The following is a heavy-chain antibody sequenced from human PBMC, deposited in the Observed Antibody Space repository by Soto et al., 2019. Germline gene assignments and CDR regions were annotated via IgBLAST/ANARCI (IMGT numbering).Heavy chain of an antibody. CDR3: ARDDDSSGYPRYYFDY. CDR2: IWYDGSNK. J-gene: IGHJ4*02. D-gene: IGHD3-22*01. V-gene: IGHV3-33*01. CDR1: GFTFSSYG. Sequence: QVQLVESGGGVVQPGRSLRLSCAASGFTFSSYGMHWVRQAPGKGLEWVAVIWYDGSNKYYADSVKGRFTISRDNSKNTLYLQRNSLRAEDTAVYYCARDDDSSGYPRYYFDYWGQGTLVTVSS.